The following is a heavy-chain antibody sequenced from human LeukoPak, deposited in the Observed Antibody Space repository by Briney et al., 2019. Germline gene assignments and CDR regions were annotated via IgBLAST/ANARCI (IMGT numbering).Heavy chain of an antibody. D-gene: IGHD3-22*01. Sequence: ASVKVSCKASGYSFTSYGISWVRQAPGQGLEWMGWSSAYRGNTNYAQKVQGRVTMTTDTSTSTAYMELRSLRSDDTAVYYCARDSDSSGYYPFDYWGQGTLVTVSS. V-gene: IGHV1-18*01. CDR3: ARDSDSSGYYPFDY. CDR1: GYSFTSYG. J-gene: IGHJ4*02. CDR2: SSAYRGNT.